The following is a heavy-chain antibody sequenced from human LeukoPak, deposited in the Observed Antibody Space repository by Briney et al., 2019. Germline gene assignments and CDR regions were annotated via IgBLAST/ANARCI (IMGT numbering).Heavy chain of an antibody. J-gene: IGHJ6*03. CDR3: ARDRTRYYYYSYMDV. Sequence: PGASVTVSCKTSEYTFTGYYVHWVRQAPGQGLEWMGWINPNSGDTNYAQKFQGRVTMTRDTSISTAYMELSRLRSDDTAVYYCARDRTRYYYYSYMDVWGKGTAVTISS. CDR2: INPNSGDT. D-gene: IGHD1-14*01. CDR1: EYTFTGYY. V-gene: IGHV1-2*02.